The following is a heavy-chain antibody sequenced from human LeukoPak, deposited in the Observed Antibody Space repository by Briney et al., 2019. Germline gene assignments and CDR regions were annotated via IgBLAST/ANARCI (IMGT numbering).Heavy chain of an antibody. CDR1: LGSISGSSYY. Sequence: PLETLSVTCTVSLGSISGSSYYWGWTRLPPGKGLEWLGCIYYSVRTNYNPPLKGRVPIPVDTSKNHFSLKLSSVTAADTAVYYCASFYCSGGSCYQYYYYYYMDVWGKGTTVTISS. V-gene: IGHV4-39*02. J-gene: IGHJ6*03. CDR2: IYYSVRT. D-gene: IGHD2-15*01. CDR3: ASFYCSGGSCYQYYYYYYMDV.